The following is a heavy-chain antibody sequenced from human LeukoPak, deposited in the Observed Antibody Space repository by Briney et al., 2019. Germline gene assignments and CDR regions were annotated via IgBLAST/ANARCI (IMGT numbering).Heavy chain of an antibody. Sequence: GESLKISCKGSGYSFTSYWIGWVRQMPGKGLEWMGIIYPGDSGTRYSPSFQGQVTISADKSISTAYLQWSSLKASDTAMYYCAVYRGAAAAGTDYFDYWGQGTLVTVSS. CDR2: IYPGDSGT. CDR1: GYSFTSYW. CDR3: AVYRGAAAAGTDYFDY. V-gene: IGHV5-51*01. D-gene: IGHD6-13*01. J-gene: IGHJ4*02.